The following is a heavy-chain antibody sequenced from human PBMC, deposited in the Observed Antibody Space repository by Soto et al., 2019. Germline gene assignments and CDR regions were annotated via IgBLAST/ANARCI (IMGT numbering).Heavy chain of an antibody. D-gene: IGHD6-13*01. CDR2: IYWDDDK. V-gene: IGHV2-5*02. J-gene: IGHJ6*02. CDR1: GFSLSTSGLG. Sequence: SGPTLLNPTQTLTLTCTFSGFSLSTSGLGVGWIRQPPGKALEWLALIYWDDDKRYSPSLKSRLTITKDTSKNQVVLTMTNMDPVDTATYYCAHTEYSSSWVPAADYYYYGMDVWGQGTTVTVS. CDR3: AHTEYSSSWVPAADYYYYGMDV.